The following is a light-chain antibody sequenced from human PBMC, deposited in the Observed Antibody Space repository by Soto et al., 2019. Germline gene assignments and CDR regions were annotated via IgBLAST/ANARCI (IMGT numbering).Light chain of an antibody. Sequence: DIPMTQSPSSLSASIGDRVTITCRASQGISNYLAWYQQEPGKVPKLLIYSASTLQLGVPSRFSGSGSGTDFTLTISNLQPEDVATYYCQKHNSAPSTFGPGTKVDIK. CDR1: QGISNY. CDR3: QKHNSAPST. V-gene: IGKV1-27*01. CDR2: SAS. J-gene: IGKJ3*01.